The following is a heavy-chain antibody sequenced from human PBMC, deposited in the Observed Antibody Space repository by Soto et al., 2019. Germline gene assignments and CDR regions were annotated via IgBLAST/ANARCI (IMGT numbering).Heavy chain of an antibody. CDR1: GYSFTSYW. CDR3: AGGGSTLTGT. J-gene: IGHJ3*01. D-gene: IGHD2-2*01. CDR2: IDPSDSYT. Sequence: PGESLKISCKGSGYSFTSYWISWVRQMPGKGLEWMGRIDPSDSYTNYSQSFQGHVTISADKSISTAYLQGSSLKASDTAMYYCAGGGSTLTGTWGQGKMLTVPS. V-gene: IGHV5-10-1*01.